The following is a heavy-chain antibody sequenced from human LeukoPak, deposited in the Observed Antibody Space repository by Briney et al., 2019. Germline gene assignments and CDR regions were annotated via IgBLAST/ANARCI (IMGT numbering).Heavy chain of an antibody. Sequence: SETLSLTCTVSGGSISTTGYYWAWIRQPPGKGLEWIASIYYSGSTYYNSSLKSRVTISVDTSRNQFSLKLSSVTAADTALYYCASDKGYSNNYFDYWGQGTLVTVSS. V-gene: IGHV4-39*01. CDR1: GGSISTTGYY. CDR3: ASDKGYSNNYFDY. CDR2: IYYSGST. J-gene: IGHJ4*01. D-gene: IGHD6-13*01.